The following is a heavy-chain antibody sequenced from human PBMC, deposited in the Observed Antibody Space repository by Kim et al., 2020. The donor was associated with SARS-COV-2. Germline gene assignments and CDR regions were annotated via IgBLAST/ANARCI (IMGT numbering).Heavy chain of an antibody. Sequence: GGSLRLSCAASGFTFSSYAMHWVRQAPGKGLEWVAVISYDGSNKYYADSVKGRFTISRDNSKNTLYLQMNSLRAEDTAVYYCARADCSSTSCYGPFDYWG. J-gene: IGHJ4*01. CDR2: ISYDGSNK. CDR3: ARADCSSTSCYGPFDY. V-gene: IGHV3-30-3*01. CDR1: GFTFSSYA. D-gene: IGHD2-2*01.